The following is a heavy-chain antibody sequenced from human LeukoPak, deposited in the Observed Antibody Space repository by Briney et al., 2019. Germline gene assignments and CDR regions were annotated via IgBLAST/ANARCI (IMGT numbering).Heavy chain of an antibody. CDR1: GYTFTYYY. CDR2: INPNSGGT. CDR3: ARDRDYGSGIFDY. J-gene: IGHJ4*02. D-gene: IGHD3-10*01. Sequence: ASVTVSCKASGYTFTYYYMHWVRQAPGQGLEWMGWINPNSGGTNYAQKFQGRVTMTRDTSISTAYMELNRLRSDDTAVYYCARDRDYGSGIFDYWGQGPLVTVSS. V-gene: IGHV1-2*02.